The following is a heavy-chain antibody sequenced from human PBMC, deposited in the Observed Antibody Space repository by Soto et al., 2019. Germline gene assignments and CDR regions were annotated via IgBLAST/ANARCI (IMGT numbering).Heavy chain of an antibody. J-gene: IGHJ5*02. D-gene: IGHD6-13*01. CDR2: IIPIFGTA. CDR1: GGTFSSYA. CDR3: ARQLSGIAAAGTENFNGAWFDP. V-gene: IGHV1-69*12. Sequence: QVQLVQSGAEVKKPGSSVKVSCKASGGTFSSYAISWVRQAPGQGLEWMGGIIPIFGTANYAQKFQGRVTITADESTSTAYMELSSLRSEDTAVYYCARQLSGIAAAGTENFNGAWFDPWGQGTLVTVSS.